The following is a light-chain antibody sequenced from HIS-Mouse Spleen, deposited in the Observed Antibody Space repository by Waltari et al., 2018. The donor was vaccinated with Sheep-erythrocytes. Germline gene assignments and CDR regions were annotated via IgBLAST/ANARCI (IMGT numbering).Light chain of an antibody. CDR3: MQALQTWT. V-gene: IGKV2-28*01. Sequence: DIVMTQSPLSLHVTPGEPASIPCRSSQSLLHSNGYNYLDWYLQKPVQSPQLLIYLGSNRASGVPDRFSGSGSGTDFTLKISRVEAEDVGVYYCMQALQTWTFGQGTKVEIK. CDR1: QSLLHSNGYNY. CDR2: LGS. J-gene: IGKJ1*01.